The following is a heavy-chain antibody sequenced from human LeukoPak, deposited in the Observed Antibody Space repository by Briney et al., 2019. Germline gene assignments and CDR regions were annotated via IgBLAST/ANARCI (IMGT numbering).Heavy chain of an antibody. CDR3: VKDDYYYGSGSYYFDY. CDR2: ISSNGGST. CDR1: GFTFRSYA. D-gene: IGHD3-10*01. V-gene: IGHV3-64D*09. J-gene: IGHJ4*02. Sequence: PGGSLRLSCSASGFTFRSYAMHWVRQAPGKGLEYVSAISSNGGSTYYADSVKGRFTISRDNSKNTLYLQMSSLRAEDTAVYYCVKDDYYYGSGSYYFDYWGQGTLVTVSS.